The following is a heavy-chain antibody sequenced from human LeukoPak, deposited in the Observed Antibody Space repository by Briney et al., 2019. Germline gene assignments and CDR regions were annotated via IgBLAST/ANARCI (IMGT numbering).Heavy chain of an antibody. J-gene: IGHJ4*02. CDR1: GYTFTSYA. CDR3: ARGGSRVVTYGNFDY. CDR2: ISTYSGNT. D-gene: IGHD2-21*02. V-gene: IGHV1-18*01. Sequence: ASVKVSCTPSGYTFTSYALSWVRQAPGQGLEWMGWISTYSGNTNYAQKLQGRITMTIETSTSTAYMELRSLRSDDTAVYYCARGGSRVVTYGNFDYWGQGTLVTVSS.